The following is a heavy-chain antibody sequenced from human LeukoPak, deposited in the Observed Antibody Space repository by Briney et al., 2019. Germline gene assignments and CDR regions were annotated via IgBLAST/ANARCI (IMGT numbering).Heavy chain of an antibody. D-gene: IGHD6-13*01. Sequence: SETLSLTCTVSGGSISSGGYYWSWIRQHPGKGLEWIGYIYNSGSTYYNPSLKSRVTISVDTSKNQFSLKLSSVTAADTAVYYCAMFSSSWINAFDIWGQGTMVTVSP. J-gene: IGHJ3*02. CDR2: IYNSGST. CDR3: AMFSSSWINAFDI. V-gene: IGHV4-31*03. CDR1: GGSISSGGYY.